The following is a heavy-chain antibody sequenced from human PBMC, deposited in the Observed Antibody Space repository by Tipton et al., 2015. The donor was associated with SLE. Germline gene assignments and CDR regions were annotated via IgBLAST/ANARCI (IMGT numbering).Heavy chain of an antibody. Sequence: SLRLSCAASGFTFSSYAMTWVRQAPGKGLEWVSVIYTDDSSTDYADSVKGRFTISRDNSKNTLYLQMNSLRAEDTAVYYCARELAYSGYDYLDYWGQGTLVTVSS. V-gene: IGHV3-23*03. CDR2: IYTDDSST. CDR3: ARELAYSGYDYLDY. CDR1: GFTFSSYA. D-gene: IGHD5-12*01. J-gene: IGHJ4*02.